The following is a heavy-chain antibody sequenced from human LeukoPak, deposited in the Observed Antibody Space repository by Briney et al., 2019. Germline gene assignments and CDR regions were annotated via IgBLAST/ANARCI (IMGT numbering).Heavy chain of an antibody. J-gene: IGHJ6*02. D-gene: IGHD3-3*01. Sequence: SVNVSCKASGGTFSSYAISWVRQAPGQGLEWMGGIIPIFGTANYAQKFQGRVTITADESTSTAYMELSSLRSGDTAVYYCARGGATIFGHDYYYYGMDVWGQGTTVTVSS. V-gene: IGHV1-69*13. CDR1: GGTFSSYA. CDR3: ARGGATIFGHDYYYYGMDV. CDR2: IIPIFGTA.